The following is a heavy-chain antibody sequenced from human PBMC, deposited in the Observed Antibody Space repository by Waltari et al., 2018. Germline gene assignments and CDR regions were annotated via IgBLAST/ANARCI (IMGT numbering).Heavy chain of an antibody. CDR1: GFIFSSYA. J-gene: IGHJ4*02. CDR2: ISYNGGTT. D-gene: IGHD6-13*01. V-gene: IGHV3-23*01. Sequence: EVQLLESGGDLVQPGGSLRLSCTVSGFIFSSYAMTWVRQAPGKGRDWVSGISYNGGTTYYADSVKARFTISRDNSRNTLFLQMNSLRAEDTAVYYCARDQFGLAAVRALLSWGRGTLVTVSS. CDR3: ARDQFGLAAVRALLS.